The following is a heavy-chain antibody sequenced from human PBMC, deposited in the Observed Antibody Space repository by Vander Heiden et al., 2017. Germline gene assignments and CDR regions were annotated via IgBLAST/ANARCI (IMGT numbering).Heavy chain of an antibody. CDR2: IHDSGST. D-gene: IGHD2-15*01. V-gene: IGHV4-61*01. Sequence: GSVSSGSFYWSWVRQPPGKGLEWIGYIHDSGSTNYNPSLRSRVTISVDTSKNQISLKLTSVTAADTATYFCARSGGAAGGRWGQGTLVSVSS. J-gene: IGHJ4*02. CDR3: ARSGGAAGGR. CDR1: GSVSSGSFY.